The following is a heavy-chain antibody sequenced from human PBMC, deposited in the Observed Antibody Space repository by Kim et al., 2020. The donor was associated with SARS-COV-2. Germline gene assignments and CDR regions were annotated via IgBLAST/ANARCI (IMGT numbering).Heavy chain of an antibody. CDR1: GGSISSYY. CDR2: IYYSGST. CDR3: ARQFDFWSGYNYYYYYMDV. V-gene: IGHV4-59*08. J-gene: IGHJ6*03. D-gene: IGHD3-3*01. Sequence: SETLSLTCTVSGGSISSYYWSWIRQPPGKGLEWIGYIYYSGSTNYNPSLKSRVTISVDTSKNQFSLKLSSVTAADTAGYYCARQFDFWSGYNYYYYYMDVWGKGTTVTVSS.